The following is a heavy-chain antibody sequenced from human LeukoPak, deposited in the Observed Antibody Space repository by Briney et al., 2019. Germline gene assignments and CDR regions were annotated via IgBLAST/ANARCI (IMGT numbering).Heavy chain of an antibody. V-gene: IGHV3-23*01. D-gene: IGHD2-8*01. J-gene: IGHJ4*02. CDR2: ISGDGGST. CDR3: AKSEGVQLCFDY. Sequence: GGSLRLSCAASGFTFSRYAMSWVRQTSGKGLEWVSGISGDGGSTYYADSVKGRFTISRDSSKRTLFLQMNSLKAEDTAVYLCAKSEGVQLCFDYWGQGTLVTVSS. CDR1: GFTFSRYA.